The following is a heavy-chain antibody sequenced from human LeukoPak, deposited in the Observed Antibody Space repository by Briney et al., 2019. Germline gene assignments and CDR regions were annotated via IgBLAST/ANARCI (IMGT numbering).Heavy chain of an antibody. CDR2: ITNSGSTK. J-gene: IGHJ4*02. Sequence: GGSLRLSCAASGFTFNSYEMNWVRQAPGKGLEWVSYITNSGSTKYYADSVKGRFTISRDNAKDSLYLQMNSLRAEDTAVYYCVRDDGGNSWDHWGQGALVTVSS. D-gene: IGHD4-23*01. V-gene: IGHV3-48*03. CDR1: GFTFNSYE. CDR3: VRDDGGNSWDH.